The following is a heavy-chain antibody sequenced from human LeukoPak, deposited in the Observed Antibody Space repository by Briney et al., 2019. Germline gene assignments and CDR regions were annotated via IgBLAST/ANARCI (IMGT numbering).Heavy chain of an antibody. J-gene: IGHJ4*02. CDR2: VYTSGST. CDR1: GGSIRSGSYY. V-gene: IGHV4-61*02. Sequence: SETLSLTCTVSGGSIRSGSYYWSWIRQAAGKGLEWIGRVYTSGSTNYNPSLESRVTISVDTSKNQFSLNLSSVTAADTAVYYCSRAATVVNTFDYWGQGTLVTVSS. D-gene: IGHD4-23*01. CDR3: SRAATVVNTFDY.